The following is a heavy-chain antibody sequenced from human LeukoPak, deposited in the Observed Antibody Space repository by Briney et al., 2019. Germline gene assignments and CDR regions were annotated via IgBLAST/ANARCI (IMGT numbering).Heavy chain of an antibody. D-gene: IGHD2/OR15-2a*01. Sequence: GGSLRLSCAASGFTFSNYWMTWVRQAPGKGLEWVANIKHDGSEDYYLDSVKGRFTISRDNAKSSIWLQMNSLRAEDTAVYYCARVSTRYYYYYMDVWGKGTTVTVSS. CDR1: GFTFSNYW. CDR3: ARVSTRYYYYYMDV. J-gene: IGHJ6*03. V-gene: IGHV3-7*01. CDR2: IKHDGSED.